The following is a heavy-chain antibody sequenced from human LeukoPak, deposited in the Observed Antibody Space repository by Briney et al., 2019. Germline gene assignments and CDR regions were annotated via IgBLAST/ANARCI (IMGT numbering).Heavy chain of an antibody. CDR2: IYYSGST. V-gene: IGHV4-39*01. CDR1: GGSISSGSYY. J-gene: IGHJ6*03. Sequence: SQTLSLTCTVSGGSISSGSYYWGWIRQPPGKGLEWIGSIYYSGSTYYNPSLKSRVTISVDTSKNQFSLKLSSVTAADTAVYYCARPTLPGHYYYYMDVWGKGTTVTVSS. CDR3: ARPTLPGHYYYYMDV. D-gene: IGHD3-10*01.